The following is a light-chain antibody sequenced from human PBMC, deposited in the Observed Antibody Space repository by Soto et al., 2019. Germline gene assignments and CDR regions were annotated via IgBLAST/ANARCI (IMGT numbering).Light chain of an antibody. CDR1: QSVGSNY. Sequence: EMVLTQSPGTLSLSPGERATLSSSASQSVGSNYLAWYQQRPGQAPRPLIYGASTRATGIPDRFSGSGSGRDFTLTISRLEPEDLAVYYCQQFSTSPITFGQGTRLEIK. CDR2: GAS. V-gene: IGKV3-20*01. CDR3: QQFSTSPIT. J-gene: IGKJ5*01.